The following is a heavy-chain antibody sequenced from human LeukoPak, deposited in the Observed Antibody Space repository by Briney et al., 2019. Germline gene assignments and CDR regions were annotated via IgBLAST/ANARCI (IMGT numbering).Heavy chain of an antibody. Sequence: GGSLRLSCAASGFTFDDYAMHWVRQAPGKGLEWVSLISGDGGSTYYADSVKGRFTISRDNSKNSLYLQMNSLRTEDTALYYCAKDRPYNWNDGWGSYYYGMDVWGQGTTVTVSS. D-gene: IGHD1-1*01. CDR2: ISGDGGST. CDR1: GFTFDDYA. CDR3: AKDRPYNWNDGWGSYYYGMDV. J-gene: IGHJ6*02. V-gene: IGHV3-43*02.